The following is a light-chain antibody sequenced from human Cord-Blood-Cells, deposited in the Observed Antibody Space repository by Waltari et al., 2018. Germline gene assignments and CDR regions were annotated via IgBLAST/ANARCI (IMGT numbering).Light chain of an antibody. CDR1: SSDVGGYNS. V-gene: IGLV2-14*03. CDR2: DVR. Sequence: QSALTQPASVSGSPGQSITISCTGTSSDVGGYNSVSWYQQHPGKAPKLMIYDVRNRPSGVSIRFSGSKSGNTASLTISGLQAEDEADYYCSSYTSSSTLFVFGTGTKVTVL. J-gene: IGLJ1*01. CDR3: SSYTSSSTLFV.